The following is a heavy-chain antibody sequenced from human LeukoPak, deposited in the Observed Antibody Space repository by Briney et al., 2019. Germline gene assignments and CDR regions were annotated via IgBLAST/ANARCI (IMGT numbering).Heavy chain of an antibody. J-gene: IGHJ3*02. V-gene: IGHV4-59*08. CDR3: ARPSSPRDYGDYAFDI. CDR1: GGSISNYY. Sequence: PSETLSLTCTVSGGSISNYYWSWIRQPPGKGLEWIGYIYYSGSTNYNPSLKSRVTISVDTSKNQFSLKLSSVTAADTAVYYCARPSSPRDYGDYAFDIWGQGTMVTVSS. CDR2: IYYSGST. D-gene: IGHD4-17*01.